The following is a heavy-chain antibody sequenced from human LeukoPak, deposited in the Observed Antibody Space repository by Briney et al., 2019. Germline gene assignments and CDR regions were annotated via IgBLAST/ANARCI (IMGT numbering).Heavy chain of an antibody. V-gene: IGHV3-20*04. CDR1: GFTFGDYG. J-gene: IGHJ4*02. CDR2: INWNGGST. CDR3: ARRLRYCSGGSCRTPAYYFDY. Sequence: GGSLRLSCAASGFTFGDYGMSWVRQAPGKGLEWVSGINWNGGSTGYADSVKGRFTISRDNAKNSLYLQMNSLRAEDTALYYCARRLRYCSGGSCRTPAYYFDYWGQGTLVTVSS. D-gene: IGHD2-15*01.